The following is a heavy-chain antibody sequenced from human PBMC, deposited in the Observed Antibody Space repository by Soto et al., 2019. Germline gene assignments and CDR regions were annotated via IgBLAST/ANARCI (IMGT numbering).Heavy chain of an antibody. CDR3: ASGYDYYYGMDV. V-gene: IGHV1-8*01. J-gene: IGHJ6*02. Sequence: ASVKVSCKASGYTFTSYDINWVRQATGQGLEWMGWMNPNSGNTGYAQKFQGRVTMTRNTSISTAYMELSSLRSEDTAVYYCASGYDYYYGMDVWGQGTTVTVSS. CDR1: GYTFTSYD. CDR2: MNPNSGNT.